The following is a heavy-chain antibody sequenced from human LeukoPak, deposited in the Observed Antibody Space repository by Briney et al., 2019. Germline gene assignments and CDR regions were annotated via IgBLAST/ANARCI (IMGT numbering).Heavy chain of an antibody. J-gene: IGHJ4*02. CDR1: GFTFSSYA. V-gene: IGHV3-23*01. CDR2: ISSSGGST. D-gene: IGHD4-11*01. Sequence: GGSLRLSCAANGFTFSSYAMSWVRQAPGKGLEWVSGISSSGGSTYSAGSVKGRFTISRDNAKSTLYVQMNSLRAEDTAVYYCAKDHYSNYGYFDYWGQGTLVTVSS. CDR3: AKDHYSNYGYFDY.